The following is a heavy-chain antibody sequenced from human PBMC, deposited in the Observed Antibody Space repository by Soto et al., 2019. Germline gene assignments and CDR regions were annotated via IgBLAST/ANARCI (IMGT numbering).Heavy chain of an antibody. CDR3: VRGQRFSDWFDP. CDR2: IYSSGST. CDR1: GGAIGSHY. Sequence: PSETLSLTCTISGGAIGSHYWTWIRQPAGKGLEWIGRIYSSGSTQYNPSLQSRVTMSLDTSKNQFSLRLESVTAADTTVYYCVRGQRFSDWFDPWGQGTLVTVSS. D-gene: IGHD3-3*01. V-gene: IGHV4-4*07. J-gene: IGHJ5*02.